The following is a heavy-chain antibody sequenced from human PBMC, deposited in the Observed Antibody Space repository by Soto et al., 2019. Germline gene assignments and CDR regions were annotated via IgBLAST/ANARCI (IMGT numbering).Heavy chain of an antibody. CDR1: GFTFSSYW. J-gene: IGHJ4*02. Sequence: EVQLVESGGDLVQPGGSLRLSCAASGFTFSSYWMHWVRQAPGKGLVWVSRINPDGSRTSYADSVKGRFTISRDNAKNPLYLQMNSLTAADTAIYYCARVAVTTYSFAYWGQGTLLTVSS. V-gene: IGHV3-74*01. D-gene: IGHD4-17*01. CDR3: ARVAVTTYSFAY. CDR2: INPDGSRT.